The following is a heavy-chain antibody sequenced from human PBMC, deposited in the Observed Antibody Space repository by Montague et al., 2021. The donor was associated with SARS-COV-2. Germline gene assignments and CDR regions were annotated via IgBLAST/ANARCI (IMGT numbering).Heavy chain of an antibody. CDR1: GFTFSSYG. CDR3: AKDFMSLMVYAMVYYYYGVDV. J-gene: IGHJ6*02. Sequence: SLRLSCAASGFTFSSYGMHWVRQAPGKGLEWVAVISYDGSNKYYADSVKGRFTISRDNSKNTLYLQMNSLRAEDTAVYYCAKDFMSLMVYAMVYYYYGVDVWDQGTTVTVSS. V-gene: IGHV3-30*18. CDR2: ISYDGSNK. D-gene: IGHD2-8*01.